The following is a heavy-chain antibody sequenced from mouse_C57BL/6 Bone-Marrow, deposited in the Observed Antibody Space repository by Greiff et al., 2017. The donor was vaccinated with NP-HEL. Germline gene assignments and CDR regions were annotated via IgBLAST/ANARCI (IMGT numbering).Heavy chain of an antibody. CDR3: ASYYGTPAWFAY. CDR2: IDPSDSYT. CDR1: GYTFTSYW. D-gene: IGHD1-1*01. J-gene: IGHJ3*01. V-gene: IGHV1-69*01. Sequence: VQLQQPGAELVMPGASVKLSCKASGYTFTSYWMHWVKQRPGQGLEWIGEIDPSDSYTNYNQKFKGKSTLTVDKSSSTAYMQLSSLTSEDSAVYYCASYYGTPAWFAYWGQGTLVTVSA.